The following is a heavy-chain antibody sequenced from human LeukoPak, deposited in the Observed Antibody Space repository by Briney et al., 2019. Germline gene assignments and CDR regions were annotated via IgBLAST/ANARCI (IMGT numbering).Heavy chain of an antibody. CDR1: GYSISSGYY. Sequence: SETLSLTCTVSGYSISSGYYWGWIRQPPGKGLEWIGSIYHSGSTYYNPSLKSRVTISVDTSKNQLSLRLSSVTAADTAVYYCARDEGYSGDYYYYYIDIWGKGTTVTISS. CDR2: IYHSGST. J-gene: IGHJ6*03. CDR3: ARDEGYSGDYYYYYIDI. D-gene: IGHD3-22*01. V-gene: IGHV4-38-2*02.